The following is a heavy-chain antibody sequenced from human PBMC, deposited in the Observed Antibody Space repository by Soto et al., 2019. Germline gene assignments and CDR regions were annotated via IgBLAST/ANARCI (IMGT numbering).Heavy chain of an antibody. V-gene: IGHV3-33*01. Sequence: QVQLVESGGGVVQPGRSLRLSCAASGFTFSSYGMHWVRQAPGKGLEWVAVIWYDGSNKYYADSVKGRFTISRDNSKNTLYLQMNSLRAEDTAVYYCARAFVYCSGGSCYAGGLDYWGQGTLVPVS. CDR2: IWYDGSNK. CDR3: ARAFVYCSGGSCYAGGLDY. J-gene: IGHJ4*02. CDR1: GFTFSSYG. D-gene: IGHD2-15*01.